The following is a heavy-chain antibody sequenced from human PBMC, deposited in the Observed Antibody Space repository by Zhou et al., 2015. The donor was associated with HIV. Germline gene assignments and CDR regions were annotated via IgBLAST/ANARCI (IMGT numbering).Heavy chain of an antibody. J-gene: IGHJ5*02. V-gene: IGHV1-69*01. Sequence: QVQLVQSGAEVKEPGSSVKVSCKASGVTFSSYAISWLRQAPGQGLEWMGGIIPIFGTPKYAQKFQGRVTISADESTSTAYMELSSLRSDDTAVYYCARLWEDYYYESPWGQGTRVAVSS. CDR3: ARLWEDYYYESP. D-gene: IGHD3-22*01. CDR1: GVTFSSYA. CDR2: IIPIFGTP.